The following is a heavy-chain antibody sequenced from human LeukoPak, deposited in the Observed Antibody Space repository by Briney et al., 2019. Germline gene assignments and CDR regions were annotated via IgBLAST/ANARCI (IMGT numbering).Heavy chain of an antibody. J-gene: IGHJ4*02. Sequence: GGSLRLSCAASGFTFSSYWMNWVRQTPGKGLEWVASIKQDGSEKYYVDSVKGRFTISRDNAKNSLYLQMNSLRVEDTAVYYCARGGAARPDYWGQGTLVTVSS. CDR1: GFTFSSYW. V-gene: IGHV3-7*01. CDR2: IKQDGSEK. D-gene: IGHD6-6*01. CDR3: ARGGAARPDY.